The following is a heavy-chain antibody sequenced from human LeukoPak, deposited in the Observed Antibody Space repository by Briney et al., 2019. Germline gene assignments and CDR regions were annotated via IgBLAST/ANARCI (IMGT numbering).Heavy chain of an antibody. CDR1: GGSISSSNYY. V-gene: IGHV4-39*07. D-gene: IGHD3-3*01. CDR3: ARGQSRITIFGVVIHRLTQRKTVRRLGWFDP. J-gene: IGHJ5*02. Sequence: SETLSLTCSVSGGSISSSNYYWGWIRQPPGKGLEWIGYIFYSGSTNYNPSLKSRVTISVDTSKNQFSLKLSSVTAADTAVYYCARGQSRITIFGVVIHRLTQRKTVRRLGWFDPWGQGTLVTVSS. CDR2: IFYSGST.